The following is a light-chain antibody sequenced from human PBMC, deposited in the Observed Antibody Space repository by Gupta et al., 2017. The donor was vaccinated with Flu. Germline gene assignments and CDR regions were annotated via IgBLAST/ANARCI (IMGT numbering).Light chain of an antibody. CDR3: QKYNNAPNT. CDR1: QGISNY. CDR2: AAS. Sequence: PSSLSASVGDRVTITCRASQGISNYLAWYQQKPGKVPKLLIYAASTLQSAVPSRFIGSGSGTDFTLTISSLQPEDVATYYCQKYNNAPNTFGQGTKLEIK. J-gene: IGKJ2*01. V-gene: IGKV1-27*01.